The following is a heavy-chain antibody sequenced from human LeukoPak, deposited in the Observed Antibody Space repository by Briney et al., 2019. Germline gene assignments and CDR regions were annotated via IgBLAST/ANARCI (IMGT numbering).Heavy chain of an antibody. D-gene: IGHD6-19*01. Sequence: GGSLRLSCAASGFTFSSYGMHWVRQAPGKGLERVAVIWYDGSNKYYADSVKGRFTNSRDNSKNTLYLQMNSLRAEDTAVYYCARESIAVAATDLDYWGQGTLVTVSS. V-gene: IGHV3-33*01. CDR1: GFTFSSYG. CDR3: ARESIAVAATDLDY. CDR2: IWYDGSNK. J-gene: IGHJ4*02.